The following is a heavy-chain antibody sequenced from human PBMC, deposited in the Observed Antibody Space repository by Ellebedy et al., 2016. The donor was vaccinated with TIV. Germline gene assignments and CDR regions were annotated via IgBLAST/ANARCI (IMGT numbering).Heavy chain of an antibody. J-gene: IGHJ5*02. CDR1: GGSISSSSYY. D-gene: IGHD6-13*01. CDR3: ARGMVVGIAAAGNTPNWFDP. V-gene: IGHV4-39*01. Sequence: SETLSLTXTVSGGSISSSSYYWGWIRQPPGKGLEWIGSIYYSGSTYYNPSLKSRVTISVDTSKNQFSLKLSSVTAADTAVYYCARGMVVGIAAAGNTPNWFDPWGQGTLVTVSS. CDR2: IYYSGST.